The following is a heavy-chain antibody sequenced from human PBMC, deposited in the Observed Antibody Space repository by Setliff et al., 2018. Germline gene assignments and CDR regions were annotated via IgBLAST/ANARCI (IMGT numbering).Heavy chain of an antibody. D-gene: IGHD2-15*01. CDR3: ARHAITQSLVADY. CDR2: MYYGGTT. Sequence: SETLSLTCSVSGGSISSSIYYWGWIRQSPEKGLEWIASMYYGGTTQYNPSFKSRVAISVDPSKNQFSLTLRSVTAADTAVYYCARHAITQSLVADYWGQGILVTVSS. CDR1: GGSISSSIYY. V-gene: IGHV4-39*01. J-gene: IGHJ4*02.